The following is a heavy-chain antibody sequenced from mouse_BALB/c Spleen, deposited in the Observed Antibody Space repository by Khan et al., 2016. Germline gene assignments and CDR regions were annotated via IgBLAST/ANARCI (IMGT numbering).Heavy chain of an antibody. D-gene: IGHD1-1*01. V-gene: IGHV9-3*02. Sequence: QIQLVQSGPELKKPGETVKISCKASGYTFTNYGMNWVKQAPGKGLKWMGWKNTNPGEPTYAEEFKGRFAFSLETSASTAYLQINNLKNEDTAKYVCARITTVVATDFDYWGQGTTLTGSS. CDR3: ARITTVVATDFDY. CDR2: KNTNPGEP. J-gene: IGHJ2*01. CDR1: GYTFTNYG.